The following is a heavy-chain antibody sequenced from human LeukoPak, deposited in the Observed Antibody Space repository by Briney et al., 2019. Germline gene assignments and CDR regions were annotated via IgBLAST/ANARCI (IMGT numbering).Heavy chain of an antibody. D-gene: IGHD2-2*01. J-gene: IGHJ6*02. Sequence: GGSLRLSCAASGFTLSSYAMHWVRQAPGKGLEWVAVISYDGSNKYYADSVKGRFTISRDNSKNTLYLQMNSLRAEDTAVYYCARDLGYCSSTSCPAFYYYYGMDVWGQGTTVTVSS. CDR2: ISYDGSNK. CDR3: ARDLGYCSSTSCPAFYYYYGMDV. V-gene: IGHV3-30-3*01. CDR1: GFTLSSYA.